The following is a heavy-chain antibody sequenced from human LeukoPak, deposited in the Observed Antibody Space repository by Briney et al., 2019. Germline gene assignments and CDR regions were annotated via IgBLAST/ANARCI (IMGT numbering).Heavy chain of an antibody. Sequence: TSETLSLTCTVSGGSISSGGYYWSWIRQHSGKGLEWIGYIYYSGSTYYNPSLKSRVTISVDTSKNQFSLKLSSVTAADTAVYYCARNNWNAQGNAFDIWGQGTMVTVSS. D-gene: IGHD1-1*01. CDR3: ARNNWNAQGNAFDI. CDR1: GGSISSGGYY. J-gene: IGHJ3*02. V-gene: IGHV4-31*03. CDR2: IYYSGST.